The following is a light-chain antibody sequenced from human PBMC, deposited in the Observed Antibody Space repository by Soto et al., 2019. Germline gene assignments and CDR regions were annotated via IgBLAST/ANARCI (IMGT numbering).Light chain of an antibody. Sequence: QSALTQPASVSGSPGQSITISCTGTSSDVGTYNSVSWYQQHPGKVPKLMIYEVINRPSGVSDRFSGSKSGNTASLTISGLQAEDEADYYCSSYTTINTRVFGGGTKLTVL. CDR1: SSDVGTYNS. CDR3: SSYTTINTRV. J-gene: IGLJ3*02. CDR2: EVI. V-gene: IGLV2-14*01.